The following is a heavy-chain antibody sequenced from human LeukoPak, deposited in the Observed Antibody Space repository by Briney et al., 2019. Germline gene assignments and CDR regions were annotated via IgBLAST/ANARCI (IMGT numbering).Heavy chain of an antibody. CDR2: INHSGST. CDR1: GGSFSGYY. Sequence: SETLSLTCAVYGGSFSGYYWSWIRQPPGKGLEWIGEINHSGSTNCNPSLKSRVTISVDTSKNQFSLKLSSVTAADTAVYYCASSRYYYDSSGYFHREFDYWGQGTLVTVSS. V-gene: IGHV4-34*01. D-gene: IGHD3-22*01. J-gene: IGHJ4*02. CDR3: ASSRYYYDSSGYFHREFDY.